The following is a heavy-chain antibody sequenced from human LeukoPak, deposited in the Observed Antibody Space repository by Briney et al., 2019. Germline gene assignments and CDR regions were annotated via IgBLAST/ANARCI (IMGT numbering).Heavy chain of an antibody. CDR3: ADSRHDAFDI. J-gene: IGHJ3*02. Sequence: PSETLSLTCSVSGGSISSYYWSWIRQPPGKGLEWIGYIYYSGSTNYNPSLKSRVTISVDTSKNQFSLKLSSVTAADTAVYYCADSRHDAFDIWGQGTMLTVSS. V-gene: IGHV4-59*01. CDR2: IYYSGST. CDR1: GGSISSYY. D-gene: IGHD2/OR15-2a*01.